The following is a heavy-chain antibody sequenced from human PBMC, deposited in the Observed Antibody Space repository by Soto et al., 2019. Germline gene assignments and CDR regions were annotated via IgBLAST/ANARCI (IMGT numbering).Heavy chain of an antibody. J-gene: IGHJ5*02. V-gene: IGHV4-30-2*01. CDR1: GGSITSGNSYS. CDR2: ISHTGST. D-gene: IGHD3-10*01. Sequence: SETLSLTCAVSGGSITSGNSYSWSWIRQPPGKGLEWIGSISHTGSTSYNPSPKSRLTMSVDKSKNQFSLRLSSVTAADMAVYYCARAVAPYFGTWFDPWGQGILVTVS. CDR3: ARAVAPYFGTWFDP.